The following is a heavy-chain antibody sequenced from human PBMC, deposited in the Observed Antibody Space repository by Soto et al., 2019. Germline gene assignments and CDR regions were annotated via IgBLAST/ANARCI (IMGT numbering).Heavy chain of an antibody. CDR3: AGMPYTSGLRFDP. J-gene: IGHJ5*02. CDR2: IYQSGVT. D-gene: IGHD6-19*01. V-gene: IGHV4-30-2*01. CDR1: GDSYSISTYS. Sequence: SETLSLTCNMSGDSYSISTYSWSWIRQPPGKALQWIGFIYQSGVTSYKPSLASRVSISLDRSNNQCSLKLKSVTAADTAVYFCAGMPYTSGLRFDPWGPGTLVTVS.